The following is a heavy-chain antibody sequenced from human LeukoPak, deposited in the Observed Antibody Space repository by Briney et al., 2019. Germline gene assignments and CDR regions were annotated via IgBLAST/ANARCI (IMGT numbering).Heavy chain of an antibody. CDR1: GFTLSNYE. D-gene: IGHD6-19*01. V-gene: IGHV3-30*02. CDR2: IRYDGSNK. Sequence: GGSLRLSCAASGFTLSNYEMNWVRQAPGKGLEWVAFIRYDGSNKYYADSVKGRFTISRDNSKNTLYLQMNSLRPEDTAVYYCARGGKKALAGTRSPQYFQHWGQGTLVTVSS. CDR3: ARGGKKALAGTRSPQYFQH. J-gene: IGHJ1*01.